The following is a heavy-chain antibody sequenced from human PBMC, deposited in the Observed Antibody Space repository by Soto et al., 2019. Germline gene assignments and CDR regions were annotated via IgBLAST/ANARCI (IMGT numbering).Heavy chain of an antibody. CDR2: IHSGST. D-gene: IGHD3-10*01. CDR3: ARHDGSRSTDY. J-gene: IGHJ4*01. V-gene: IGHV4-59*08. Sequence: QVQLQESGPGLVKPSETLSLTCTVSGGSMKTDYWNWIRQPPGKGLEWIGYIHSGSTNYTASLRSRVTISIDTSKNHFSLSLTSVTAADTAVYFCARHDGSRSTDYWGQGTLVTVSS. CDR1: GGSMKTDY.